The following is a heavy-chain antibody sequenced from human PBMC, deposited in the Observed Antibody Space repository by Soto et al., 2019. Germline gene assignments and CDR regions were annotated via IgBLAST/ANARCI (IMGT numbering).Heavy chain of an antibody. CDR2: ISGSGITT. CDR1: GFTFSTYV. V-gene: IGHV3-23*01. CDR3: ASSYGSGSYYKRSLDY. J-gene: IGHJ4*02. Sequence: GGSLRLSCVASGFTFSTYVMTWVRQAPGKGLEWVSGISGSGITTYYADSVKGRFTMSRDNSKSTLYLQMNSLRAEDTAVYYCASSYGSGSYYKRSLDYWGQGTLVTVSS. D-gene: IGHD3-10*01.